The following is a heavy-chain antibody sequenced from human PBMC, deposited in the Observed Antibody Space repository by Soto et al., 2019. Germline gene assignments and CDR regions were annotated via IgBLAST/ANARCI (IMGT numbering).Heavy chain of an antibody. CDR2: ISGNGAST. V-gene: IGHV3-64*02. CDR1: GFSFSNYA. CDR3: PRGPSTVPTWLDS. Sequence: EVQLVESGEGLVQPGGSLRLSCAASGFSFSNYAMHWVRQAPGKGLEYVSAISGNGASTYYAASVKGRFTIFRDNSKNTLCLQAGGLSAEDWAVYCCPRGPSTVPTWLDSWGQGTLVTVSS. D-gene: IGHD4-17*01. J-gene: IGHJ4*02.